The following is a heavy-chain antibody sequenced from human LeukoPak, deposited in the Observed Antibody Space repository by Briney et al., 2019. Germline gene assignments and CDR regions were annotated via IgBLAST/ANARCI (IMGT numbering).Heavy chain of an antibody. J-gene: IGHJ5*02. CDR2: IKSKTDGGTT. D-gene: IGHD3-3*01. CDR3: TTYRFRYDFWSGYPSMWFDP. Sequence: PGGSLRLSCAASGFTFSNAWMSWVRQAPGKGLEWVGRIKSKTDGGTTDYAAPVKGRFTISRDDSKNTLYLQMNSLKTEDTAVYYCTTYRFRYDFWSGYPSMWFDPWGQGTLVTVSS. V-gene: IGHV3-15*01. CDR1: GFTFSNAW.